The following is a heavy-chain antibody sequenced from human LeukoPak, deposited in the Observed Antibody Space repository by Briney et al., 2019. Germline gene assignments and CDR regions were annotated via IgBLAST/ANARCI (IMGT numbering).Heavy chain of an antibody. Sequence: GGSLRLSCAASGFTFSSYAMSWVRQAQGKGLEWVSAISGSGGSTYYADSVKGRFTISRDNSKNTLYLQMNSLRAEDTAVYYCAKVLLSGWYYFDYWGQGTLVTVSS. CDR3: AKVLLSGWYYFDY. V-gene: IGHV3-23*01. CDR1: GFTFSSYA. D-gene: IGHD6-19*01. CDR2: ISGSGGST. J-gene: IGHJ4*02.